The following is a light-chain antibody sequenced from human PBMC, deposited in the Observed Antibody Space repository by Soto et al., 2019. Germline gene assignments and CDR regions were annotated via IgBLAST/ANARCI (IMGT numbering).Light chain of an antibody. CDR1: QSVSSK. CDR2: GAS. CDR3: HQYNNWPLT. V-gene: IGKV3-15*01. J-gene: IGKJ4*01. Sequence: ETVMTQSPATLSVSPGERATLSCRASQSVSSKLAWYQQRPGQAPRLLIYGASTRATGIPARFGGSGSGTDFTLTISSLQSEDFAVYYCHQYNNWPLTFGGRNKVEIK.